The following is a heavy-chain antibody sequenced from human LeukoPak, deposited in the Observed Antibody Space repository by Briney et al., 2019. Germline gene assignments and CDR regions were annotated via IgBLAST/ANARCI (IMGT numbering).Heavy chain of an antibody. J-gene: IGHJ6*03. CDR2: INPNSGGT. D-gene: IGHD5-18*01. V-gene: IGHV1-2*02. Sequence: GASVKVSCKASGYTFTGYYMHWVRQAPGQGLEWMGWINPNSGGTNYAQRFQGRVTMTRDTSISTAYMELSRLRSDDTAVYYCARGYCYGYVYYYMDVWGKGTTVTVSS. CDR3: ARGYCYGYVYYYMDV. CDR1: GYTFTGYY.